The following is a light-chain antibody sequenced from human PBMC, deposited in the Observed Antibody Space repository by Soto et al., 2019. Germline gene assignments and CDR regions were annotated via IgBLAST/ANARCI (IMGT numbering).Light chain of an antibody. CDR3: QQFSSYPLT. J-gene: IGKJ4*01. Sequence: DIVLTQSPCILSLSPGERATLSCRASQSVSSNYLAWYQQKPGQTPKVLIYRASTRATGIPDRFSGGGSGTDFTLTISRLEPEDFAVYYCQQFSSYPLTFGGGTKVDIK. CDR2: RAS. V-gene: IGKV3-20*01. CDR1: QSVSSNY.